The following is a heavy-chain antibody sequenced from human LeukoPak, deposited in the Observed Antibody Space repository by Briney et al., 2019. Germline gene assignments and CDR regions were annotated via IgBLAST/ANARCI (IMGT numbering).Heavy chain of an antibody. V-gene: IGHV1-69*05. Sequence: SVKVSCKASGGTFSSYAISWVRQAPGQGLEWMAGIIPIFGTANYAQKFQGRVTITTDESTSTAYMELSSLRSEDTAVYYCATDFWSGQYNWFDPWGQGTLVTVSS. CDR3: ATDFWSGQYNWFDP. J-gene: IGHJ5*02. CDR2: IIPIFGTA. D-gene: IGHD3-3*01. CDR1: GGTFSSYA.